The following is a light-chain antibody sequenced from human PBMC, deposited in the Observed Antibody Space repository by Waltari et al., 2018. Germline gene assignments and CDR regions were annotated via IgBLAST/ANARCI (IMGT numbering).Light chain of an antibody. V-gene: IGLV3-21*03. Sequence: SYVLTQSPSVSVAPGKTAKISWEGNDIGYKRVHWYQQKPGQAPVLVVYDDSDRPSGIPERFSGPNSAKTATLTSSRVEAGDEADYYCQVWDSSKDHVVFGGGTKLAVL. J-gene: IGLJ2*01. CDR1: DIGYKR. CDR2: DDS. CDR3: QVWDSSKDHVV.